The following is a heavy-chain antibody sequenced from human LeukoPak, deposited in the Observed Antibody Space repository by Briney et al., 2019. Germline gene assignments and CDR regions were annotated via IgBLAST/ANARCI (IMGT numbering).Heavy chain of an antibody. V-gene: IGHV3-48*02. CDR3: ARDCRLNCARQPGFDS. J-gene: IGHJ5*01. Sequence: GGSLRLSCAASGFTISSYAMNWVRQALGKGLEWVSYISSSSSPINYADSVKGRFTISRDNAKNSLYLQMNSLRDEDTAVYYCARDCRLNCARQPGFDSWGQGTLVTVSS. D-gene: IGHD1-1*01. CDR2: ISSSSSPI. CDR1: GFTISSYA.